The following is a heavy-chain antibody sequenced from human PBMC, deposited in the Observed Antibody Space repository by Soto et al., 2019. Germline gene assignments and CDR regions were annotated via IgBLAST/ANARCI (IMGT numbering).Heavy chain of an antibody. J-gene: IGHJ6*03. CDR1: GGSISSYY. D-gene: IGHD1-1*01. CDR3: ARVGTVGPPEGSIDYYYYMDV. Sequence: ASETLSLTCTVSGGSISSYYWSWIRQPPGKGLEWIGYIYYSGSTNYNPSLKSRVTISVDTSKNQFSLKLSSVTAADTAVYYCARVGTVGPPEGSIDYYYYMDVWGKGTTVTVSS. CDR2: IYYSGST. V-gene: IGHV4-59*01.